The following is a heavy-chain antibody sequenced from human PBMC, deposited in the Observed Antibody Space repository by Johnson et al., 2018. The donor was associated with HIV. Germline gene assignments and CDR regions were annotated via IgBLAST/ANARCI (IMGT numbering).Heavy chain of an antibody. Sequence: QVQLVESGGGVVQPGGSLKLSCAASGFTFSSYGIHWVRQAPGKGLEWVALIRYDGSNKYYADFVKGRFSISRDSSKNTVYLQMNSLRAEDTAVYYCAKDRGYGGNLDAFDIWGQGTMVTVSS. J-gene: IGHJ3*02. D-gene: IGHD4-23*01. V-gene: IGHV3-30*02. CDR3: AKDRGYGGNLDAFDI. CDR2: IRYDGSNK. CDR1: GFTFSSYG.